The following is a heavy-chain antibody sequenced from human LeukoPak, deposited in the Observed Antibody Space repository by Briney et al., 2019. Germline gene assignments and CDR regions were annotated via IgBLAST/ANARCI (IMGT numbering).Heavy chain of an antibody. CDR3: ARDGERRTPAAAGNGEVNY. J-gene: IGHJ4*02. CDR2: INPNSGAT. D-gene: IGHD6-13*01. CDR1: GYTFTGYY. Sequence: ASVTVSFKASGYTFTGYYIHWMRQAPGQGLAWMGWINPNSGATYYAQMFQGRVTMTRDTSISTAYMELSSLRSDDTAVYYCARDGERRTPAAAGNGEVNYWGQGTLVTVSS. V-gene: IGHV1-2*02.